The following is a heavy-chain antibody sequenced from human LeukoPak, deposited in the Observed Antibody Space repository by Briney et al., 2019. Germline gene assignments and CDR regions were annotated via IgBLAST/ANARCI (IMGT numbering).Heavy chain of an antibody. CDR2: INPNSGGT. Sequence: ASVKVSCKTSGYSENFYGITWVRQVAGQGLEWMGWINPNSGGTNYAQKFQGRVTMTRDTSISTAYMELSRLRSDDTAVYYCARGPRGAMIQLGYWGQGTLVTVSS. CDR3: ARGPRGAMIQLGY. V-gene: IGHV1-2*02. J-gene: IGHJ4*02. CDR1: GYSENFYG. D-gene: IGHD1-1*01.